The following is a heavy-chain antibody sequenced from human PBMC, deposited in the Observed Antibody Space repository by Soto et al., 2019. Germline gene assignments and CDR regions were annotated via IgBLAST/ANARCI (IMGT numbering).Heavy chain of an antibody. Sequence: PSETLSPTCAVDGGSFRGDYWGWIRQPPGKGREWIGEINHSGSTNYNQSLKSRVTISVDTSKNQFSLKLSAVTAADTAVYYCARDGVVVVAAMFYYYYGMDVWGQGTTVTVSS. D-gene: IGHD2-15*01. CDR2: INHSGST. V-gene: IGHV4-34*01. J-gene: IGHJ6*02. CDR3: ARDGVVVVAAMFYYYYGMDV. CDR1: GGSFRGDY.